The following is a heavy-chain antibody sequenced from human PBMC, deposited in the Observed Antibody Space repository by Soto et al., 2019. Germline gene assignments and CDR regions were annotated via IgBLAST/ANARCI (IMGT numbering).Heavy chain of an antibody. J-gene: IGHJ4*02. Sequence: GGSLSLSCEGPGFTFSDYGFHWVRQAPGKGLEWVAMISYDGSDRYYRDSVQGRFTISRDDSKNTVFLQMNSLRTEDTAMYYCARSTYCNGGSCYPQYWGPGTLVTVS. CDR1: GFTFSDYG. CDR2: ISYDGSDR. D-gene: IGHD2-15*01. CDR3: ARSTYCNGGSCYPQY. V-gene: IGHV3-30*03.